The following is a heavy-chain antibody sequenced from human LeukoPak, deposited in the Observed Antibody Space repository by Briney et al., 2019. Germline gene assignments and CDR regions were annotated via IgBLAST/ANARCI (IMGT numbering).Heavy chain of an antibody. CDR2: ISSSSSTI. Sequence: PGGSLRLSCAASGFTFSSYSMNWVRQAPGMGLEWVSYISSSSSTIYYADSVKGRFTISRDNAKNSLYLQMNSLRAEDTAVYYCARDAGYYYYGMDVWGQGTTVTVSS. CDR3: ARDAGYYYYGMDV. J-gene: IGHJ6*02. CDR1: GFTFSSYS. V-gene: IGHV3-48*01.